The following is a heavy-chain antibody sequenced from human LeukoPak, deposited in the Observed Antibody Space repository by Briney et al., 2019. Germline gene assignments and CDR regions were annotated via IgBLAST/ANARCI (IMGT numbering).Heavy chain of an antibody. Sequence: PSQTLSLTCTVSGDSISSGSYYWSWIRQPAGKGLEWIGRIYTSGSTNYNPSLKSRVTMSVDTSKNQFSLKLSSVTAADTAVYYCARGLMYYYDSSAGVDAFDIWGQGTMVTVSS. D-gene: IGHD3-22*01. CDR3: ARGLMYYYDSSAGVDAFDI. V-gene: IGHV4-61*02. CDR2: IYTSGST. CDR1: GDSISSGSYY. J-gene: IGHJ3*02.